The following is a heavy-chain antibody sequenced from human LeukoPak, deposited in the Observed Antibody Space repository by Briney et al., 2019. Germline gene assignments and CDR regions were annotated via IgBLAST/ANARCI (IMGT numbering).Heavy chain of an antibody. V-gene: IGHV4-61*08. Sequence: PSETLSLTCTVSGGSISSGGYYWSWIRQHPGKGLEWIGYIYYSGSTNYNPSLKSRVTISVDTSKNQFSLKLSSVTAADTAVYYCARMPRREEQLVLYNWFDPWGQGTLVTVSS. CDR2: IYYSGST. J-gene: IGHJ5*02. CDR3: ARMPRREEQLVLYNWFDP. CDR1: GGSISSGGYY. D-gene: IGHD6-6*01.